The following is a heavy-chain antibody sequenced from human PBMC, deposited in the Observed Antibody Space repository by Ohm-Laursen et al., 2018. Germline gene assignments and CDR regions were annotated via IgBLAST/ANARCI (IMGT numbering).Heavy chain of an antibody. Sequence: SLRLSCAASGFTFDDYAMHWVRQAPGKGLEWVSGISWNSGSIGYADSVKGRFTISRDNAKNSLYLQMNSLRAEDTALYYCAKGRYYMRDDAFDIWGQGTMVTVSS. CDR1: GFTFDDYA. CDR3: AKGRYYMRDDAFDI. D-gene: IGHD3-10*01. V-gene: IGHV3-9*01. CDR2: ISWNSGSI. J-gene: IGHJ3*02.